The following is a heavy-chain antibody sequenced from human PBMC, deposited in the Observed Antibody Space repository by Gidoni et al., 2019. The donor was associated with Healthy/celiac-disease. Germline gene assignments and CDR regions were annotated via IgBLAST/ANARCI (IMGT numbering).Heavy chain of an antibody. CDR2: IIPIFGTA. CDR3: ARVYSSSPETYYYYYGMDV. CDR1: GGTFSSYA. J-gene: IGHJ6*02. Sequence: QVQLVQSGAEVKKPGSSVQVSCKASGGTFSSYAISWVRPAPGQGLEWMGGIIPIFGTANYAQKFQGRVTITADESTSTAYMELSSLRSEDTAVYYCARVYSSSPETYYYYYGMDVWGQGTTVTVSS. V-gene: IGHV1-69*01. D-gene: IGHD6-6*01.